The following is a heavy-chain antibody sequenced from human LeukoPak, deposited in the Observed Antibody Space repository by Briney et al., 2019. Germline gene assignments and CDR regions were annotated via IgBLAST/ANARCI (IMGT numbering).Heavy chain of an antibody. V-gene: IGHV3-30-3*01. CDR2: ISYDGSNK. D-gene: IGHD3/OR15-3a*01. CDR3: AKAGGTGYYDYYYYYMDV. J-gene: IGHJ6*03. Sequence: GGSLRLSCAASGFTFSSYAMHWVRQAPGKGLEWVAVISYDGSNKYYADSVKGRFTISRDNSKNTLYPQMNSLRAEDTAVYYCAKAGGTGYYDYYYYYMDVWGKGTTVTVSS. CDR1: GFTFSSYA.